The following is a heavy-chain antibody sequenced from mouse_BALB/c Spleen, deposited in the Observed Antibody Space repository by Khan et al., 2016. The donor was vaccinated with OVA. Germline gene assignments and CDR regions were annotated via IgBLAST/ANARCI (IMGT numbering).Heavy chain of an antibody. Sequence: QVQLQQPGAELVRPGASVKLSCEASGYTFTSYWMNWVKQSPEQGLEWIGRIDPYDSETHYNQNFKDKAILTVDKSTSTVYMQLSSLRSEDSAVYYCARSPFAYWGQGTLVTVSA. CDR1: GYTFTSYW. CDR3: ARSPFAY. J-gene: IGHJ3*01. CDR2: IDPYDSET. V-gene: IGHV1-52*01.